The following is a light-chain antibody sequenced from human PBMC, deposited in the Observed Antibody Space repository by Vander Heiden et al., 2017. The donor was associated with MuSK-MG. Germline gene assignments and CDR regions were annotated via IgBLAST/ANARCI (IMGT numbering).Light chain of an antibody. CDR3: QQNKYWAPYT. CDR1: QSVRSY. Sequence: DIVITPSPATLSVSPGKSATLSCRASQSVRSYLAWYQQKPGQAPRLLIHGASTRDTGVPARFSGSGYGTESTLTISRRQSDDFAVYYCQQNKYWAPYTFGQGTKVEIQ. V-gene: IGKV3-15*01. CDR2: GAS. J-gene: IGKJ2*01.